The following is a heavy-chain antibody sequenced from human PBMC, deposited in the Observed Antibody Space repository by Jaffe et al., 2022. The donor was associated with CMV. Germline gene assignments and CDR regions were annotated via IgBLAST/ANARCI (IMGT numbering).Heavy chain of an antibody. Sequence: QVQLQQSGPGLVKPSQTLSLTCAISGDSVSSNSAAWNWIRQSPSRGLEWLGRTYYRSKWYNDYAVSVKSRITINPDTSKNQFSLQLNSVTPEDTAVYYCAREGKDIVVVVAATDYYYYMDVWGKGTTVTVSS. CDR3: AREGKDIVVVVAATDYYYYMDV. J-gene: IGHJ6*03. CDR1: GDSVSSNSAA. D-gene: IGHD2-15*01. CDR2: TYYRSKWYN. V-gene: IGHV6-1*01.